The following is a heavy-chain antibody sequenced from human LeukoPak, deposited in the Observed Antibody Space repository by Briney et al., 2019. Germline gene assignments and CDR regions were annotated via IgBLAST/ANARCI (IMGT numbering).Heavy chain of an antibody. J-gene: IGHJ4*02. CDR2: IQQHGSET. CDR3: AKDKEDGSGWYKVDY. CDR1: GFTFSNYW. V-gene: IGHV3-7*01. D-gene: IGHD6-19*01. Sequence: SGGSLRLSCEGSGFTFSNYWMSWVRQAPGKGLEWVANIQQHGSETYYGDSVKGRLTISRDNAKNSLYLQMNSLRAEDTAVYYCAKDKEDGSGWYKVDYWGQGTLVTVSS.